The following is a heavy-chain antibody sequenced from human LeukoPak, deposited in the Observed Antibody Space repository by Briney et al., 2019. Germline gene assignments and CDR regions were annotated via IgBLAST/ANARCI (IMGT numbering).Heavy chain of an antibody. CDR3: ARSPPGVVVVTAKIDY. CDR2: INPNSGGT. V-gene: IGHV1-2*02. Sequence: ASVKVSCKASGYTFTSYDINWVRQATGQGLEWMGWINPNSGGTNYAQKFQGRVTMTRDTSISTAYMELSRLRSDDTAVYYCARSPPGVVVVTAKIDYWGQGTLVTVSS. D-gene: IGHD2-21*02. J-gene: IGHJ4*02. CDR1: GYTFTSYD.